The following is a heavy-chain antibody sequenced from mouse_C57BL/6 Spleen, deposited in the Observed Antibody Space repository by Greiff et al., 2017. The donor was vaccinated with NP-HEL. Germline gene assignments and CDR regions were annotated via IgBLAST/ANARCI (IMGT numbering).Heavy chain of an antibody. D-gene: IGHD2-10*01. CDR3: ARAPYYLFDY. J-gene: IGHJ2*01. V-gene: IGHV3-6*01. CDR1: GYSITSGYY. Sequence: EVQLQESGPGLVKPSQSLSLTCSVTGYSITSGYYWNWIRQFPGNKLEWMGYISYDGSNNYNPSLKNRISITRDTSKNQFFLKLNSVTTEDTATYYCARAPYYLFDYWGQGTTLTVSS. CDR2: ISYDGSN.